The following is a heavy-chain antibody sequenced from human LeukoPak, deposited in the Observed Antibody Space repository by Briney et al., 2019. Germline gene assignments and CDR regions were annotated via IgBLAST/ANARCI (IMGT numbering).Heavy chain of an antibody. D-gene: IGHD3-10*01. J-gene: IGHJ4*02. CDR1: GFTVSSNY. V-gene: IGHV3-7*01. Sequence: GGSLRLSCAASGFTVSSNYMSWVRQAPGKGLAWVANINQDGTEKYYVDSVKGRFTISRDYAKNSLYLQMNSLRVEDTAVYYREKVAKYYYGPETYYFFEQWGQGTPVTASS. CDR2: INQDGTEK. CDR3: EKVAKYYYGPETYYFFEQ.